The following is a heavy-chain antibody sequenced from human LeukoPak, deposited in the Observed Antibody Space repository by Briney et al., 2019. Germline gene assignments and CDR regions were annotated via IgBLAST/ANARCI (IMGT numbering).Heavy chain of an antibody. CDR3: VRSTFIES. V-gene: IGHV3-23*01. CDR1: GFTFSNSA. J-gene: IGHJ4*02. CDR2: ISDNARET. Sequence: GGSLRLSCAASGFTFSNSAMSWVRQSPGKGLEWVSAISDNARETYYADSVKGRFTISRDNSKNTLYLQMNSLRAEDTALYYCVRSTFIESWGQGTLVTVSS.